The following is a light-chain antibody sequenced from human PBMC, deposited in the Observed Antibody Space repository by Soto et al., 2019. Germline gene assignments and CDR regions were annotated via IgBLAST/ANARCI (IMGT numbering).Light chain of an antibody. Sequence: QSVLTQSPSASASLGASVKLTCTLSSGHSSYAIAWHQQQPEKGPRYLMKLSSDGNHSKGDGIPDRFSGSSSGAERYLTISSLQSEDEADYYCQTWDTGARVVFGGGTKLTVL. V-gene: IGLV4-69*01. CDR2: LSSDGNH. CDR1: SGHSSYA. CDR3: QTWDTGARVV. J-gene: IGLJ2*01.